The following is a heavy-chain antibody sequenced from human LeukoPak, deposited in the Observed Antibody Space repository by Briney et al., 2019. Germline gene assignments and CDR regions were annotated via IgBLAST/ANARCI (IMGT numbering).Heavy chain of an antibody. CDR3: AKDPTYYDYYYYMDV. CDR2: ISWNSGSI. V-gene: IGHV3-9*01. J-gene: IGHJ6*03. Sequence: GGSLRLSCAASGFTFDDYAMHWVRQAPGKGLEWVSGISWNSGSIGYADSVKGRFTISRDNSKNTLYLQMNSLRAEDTAVYYCAKDPTYYDYYYYMDVWGKGTTVTISS. CDR1: GFTFDDYA.